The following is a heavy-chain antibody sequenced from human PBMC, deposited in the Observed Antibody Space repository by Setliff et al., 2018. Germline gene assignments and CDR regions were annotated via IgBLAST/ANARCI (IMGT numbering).Heavy chain of an antibody. D-gene: IGHD3-22*01. CDR2: IFYSGDT. Sequence: SETLSLTCAVSGGSVTSHYWSWIRQPPGKGLEWIGFIFYSGDTNSNPSLKSRVTMSVDTSTNHVSLKLSSVTAADTAVYYCARAHTWSLPNDNSGYPGWFDPWGQGTLVTVSS. V-gene: IGHV4-59*08. J-gene: IGHJ5*02. CDR3: ARAHTWSLPNDNSGYPGWFDP. CDR1: GGSVTSHY.